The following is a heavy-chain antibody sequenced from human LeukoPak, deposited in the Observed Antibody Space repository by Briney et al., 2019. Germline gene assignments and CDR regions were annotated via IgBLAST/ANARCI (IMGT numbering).Heavy chain of an antibody. Sequence: GGSLRLSCAASGFTFSSYSMNWVRQAPGKGLEWVAVISYDGSNKYYADSVKGRFTISRDNSKNTLYLQMNSLRAEDTAVYYCAKDHRPHTGNRYSSGWYANWFDPWGQGTLVTVSS. V-gene: IGHV3-30*18. D-gene: IGHD6-19*01. CDR1: GFTFSSYS. CDR2: ISYDGSNK. J-gene: IGHJ5*02. CDR3: AKDHRPHTGNRYSSGWYANWFDP.